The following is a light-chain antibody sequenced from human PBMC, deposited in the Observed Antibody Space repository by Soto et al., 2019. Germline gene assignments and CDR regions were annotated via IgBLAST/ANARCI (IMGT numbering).Light chain of an antibody. CDR3: QQYCTWIT. CDR1: QWFSGKN. J-gene: IGKJ5*01. Sequence: EIVLTQSPATLSLSPGERVSLSCGASQWFSGKNLAWYQQKPGQPPRLLIYSSSVRASGVPDRFRGSGSGTDFTLTITRLEPEDFAVYYCQQYCTWITFGQGTRLETK. V-gene: IGKV3-20*01. CDR2: SSS.